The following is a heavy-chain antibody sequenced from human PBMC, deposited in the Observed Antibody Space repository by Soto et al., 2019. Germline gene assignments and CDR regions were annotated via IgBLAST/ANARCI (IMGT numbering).Heavy chain of an antibody. CDR1: GGTFSSYA. CDR2: IIPIFGTA. J-gene: IGHJ6*02. Sequence: VQLVQSGAEVKKPGSSVKVSCKASGGTFSSYAISWVRQAPGQGLEWMGGIIPIFGTANYAQKFQGRVTITADESTSTAYMELSSLRSEDTAVYYCARDRTAMVTHYYYGMDVWGQGTTVTVSS. D-gene: IGHD5-18*01. V-gene: IGHV1-69*01. CDR3: ARDRTAMVTHYYYGMDV.